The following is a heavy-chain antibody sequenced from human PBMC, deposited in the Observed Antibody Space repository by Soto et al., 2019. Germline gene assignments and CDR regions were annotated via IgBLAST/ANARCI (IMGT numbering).Heavy chain of an antibody. CDR3: ARYLGSNYAGGMDV. CDR1: GGTFSSYA. J-gene: IGHJ6*02. CDR2: IIPIFGTA. V-gene: IGHV1-69*13. Sequence: SVKVSCKASGGTFSSYAISWVRQAPGQGLEWMGGIIPIFGTANYAQKFQGRVTITADESTSTAYMELSSLRSEDTAVYYCARYLGSNYAGGMDVWGQGTTVTVS. D-gene: IGHD4-4*01.